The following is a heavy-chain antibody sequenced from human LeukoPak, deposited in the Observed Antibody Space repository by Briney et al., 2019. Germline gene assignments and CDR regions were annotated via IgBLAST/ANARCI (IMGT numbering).Heavy chain of an antibody. Sequence: ASVKVSCKASGDTFSSYDINWVRQATGQGLEWMGWMNPNSDITGFAQKFQGRVTITADESTSTTHMELRSLRSDDAAVYYCAREGHTSSRGWFVPWGQGTLVTVSS. CDR2: MNPNSDIT. CDR3: AREGHTSSRGWFVP. CDR1: GDTFSSYD. J-gene: IGHJ5*02. D-gene: IGHD6-19*01. V-gene: IGHV1-8*01.